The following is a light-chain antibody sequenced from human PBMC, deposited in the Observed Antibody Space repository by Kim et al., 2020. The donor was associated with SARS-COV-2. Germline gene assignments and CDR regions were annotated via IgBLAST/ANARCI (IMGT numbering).Light chain of an antibody. Sequence: PGGTVTLTCASSTGAVTSNYYPNWVQQKPGQAPRALIYKTSNKYSWTPARFSGSLLGAKAALTLSGVQPEDEAEYYCLLYFGGLWVFGGGTQLTVL. J-gene: IGLJ3*02. V-gene: IGLV7-43*01. CDR2: KTS. CDR1: TGAVTSNYY. CDR3: LLYFGGLWV.